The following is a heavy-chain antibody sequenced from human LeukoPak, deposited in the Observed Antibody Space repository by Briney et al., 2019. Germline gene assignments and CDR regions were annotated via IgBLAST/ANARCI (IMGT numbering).Heavy chain of an antibody. CDR2: IKQDGSEK. D-gene: IGHD1-26*01. V-gene: IGHV3-7*04. J-gene: IGHJ4*02. CDR3: ARDSGSYYGSGYFDC. Sequence: PGGSLRLSCAASGFTFSNYWMSWVRQAPGKGLEWVANIKQDGSEKYYVDSVKGRFTISRDNAKKSLYLQMNSLRAEDRAVYYCARDSGSYYGSGYFDCWGQGTLDTVSS. CDR1: GFTFSNYW.